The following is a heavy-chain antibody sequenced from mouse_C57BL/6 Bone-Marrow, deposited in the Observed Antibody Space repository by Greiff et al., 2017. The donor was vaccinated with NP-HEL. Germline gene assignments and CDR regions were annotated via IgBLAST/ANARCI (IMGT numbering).Heavy chain of an antibody. CDR3: ALLYYFDY. J-gene: IGHJ2*01. CDR1: GYTFTSYW. CDR2: IDPSDSYT. V-gene: IGHV1-69*01. Sequence: QVQLQQSGAELVMPGASVKLSCKASGYTFTSYWMHWVKQRPGQGLEWIGEIDPSDSYTNYNQKFKGKSTLTVDKSSSTAYMQLSSLTSEDSAVYYCALLYYFDYWGQGTTLTGSS.